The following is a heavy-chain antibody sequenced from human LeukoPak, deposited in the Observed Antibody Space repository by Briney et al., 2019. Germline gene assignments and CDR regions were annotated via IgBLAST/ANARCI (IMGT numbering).Heavy chain of an antibody. Sequence: GGSLRLSCAASGFTFSSYSMNWVRQAPGRGLEWVSAISGSGGGTYYADSVKGRFTISRDNSKNTLYLQMNSLRAEDTAVYYCAKGYSGSYYSHFDYWGQGTLVTVSS. J-gene: IGHJ4*02. CDR3: AKGYSGSYYSHFDY. CDR2: ISGSGGGT. V-gene: IGHV3-23*01. CDR1: GFTFSSYS. D-gene: IGHD1-26*01.